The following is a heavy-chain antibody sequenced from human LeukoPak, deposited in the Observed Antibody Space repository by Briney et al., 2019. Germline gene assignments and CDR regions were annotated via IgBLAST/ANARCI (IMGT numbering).Heavy chain of an antibody. CDR2: ISSSSSYI. V-gene: IGHV3-21*01. D-gene: IGHD3-22*01. CDR1: GFTFSSYR. CDR3: ARDYYGSSGYYSPLALDY. J-gene: IGHJ4*02. Sequence: GGSLRLSCAASGFTFSSYRMNWVRQAPGKGLEWVSSISSSSSYIYYADSVKGRFTISRDNAKNSLYLQMNSLRAEDTAVYYCARDYYGSSGYYSPLALDYWGQGTLVTVSS.